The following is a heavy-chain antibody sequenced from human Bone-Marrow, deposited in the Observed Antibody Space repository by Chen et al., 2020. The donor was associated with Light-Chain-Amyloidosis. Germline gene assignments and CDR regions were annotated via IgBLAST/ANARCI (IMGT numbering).Heavy chain of an antibody. V-gene: IGHV4-59*11. D-gene: IGHD2-21*02. CDR3: ARGDSLFDA. Sequence: QVQLQESGPGLVKPSENLSLTCTVSGGSFSSHYWSWIRQPPGKRLEWIGYIYKSGSSKYNPSLKSRVAMSLDTSKNQVSLNLSSVTAADTAVYYCARGDSLFDAWGQGTLVTVSS. CDR1: GGSFSSHY. CDR2: IYKSGSS. J-gene: IGHJ4*02.